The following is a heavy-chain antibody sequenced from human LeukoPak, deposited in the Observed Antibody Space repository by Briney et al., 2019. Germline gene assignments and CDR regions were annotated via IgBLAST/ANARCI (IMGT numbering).Heavy chain of an antibody. J-gene: IGHJ4*02. Sequence: SETLSLTCTVSGDSISNYYWSWIRQPPGKGLEWIGYISYSGSTNYNPSLKSRVTISVDTSKNQFSLKLSSVTAADTAVYYCASTPLRGYSYGYDYWGQGTLVTVSS. CDR2: ISYSGST. CDR3: ASTPLRGYSYGYDY. CDR1: GDSISNYY. D-gene: IGHD5-18*01. V-gene: IGHV4-59*08.